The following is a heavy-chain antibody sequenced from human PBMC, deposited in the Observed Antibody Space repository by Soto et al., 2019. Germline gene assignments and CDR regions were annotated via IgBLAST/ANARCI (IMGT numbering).Heavy chain of an antibody. CDR1: GDSFTGFW. J-gene: IGHJ4*02. CDR3: ARQHPLDSRVWYT. D-gene: IGHD6-19*01. CDR2: IYPRDSDT. V-gene: IGHV5-51*01. Sequence: HGESLKISCKVSGDSFTGFWIGWVRQMPGKGLEWLGSIYPRDSDTRYSPSFQGQVTISADKSLSAAYLQWHSLQASDTAIYYCARQHPLDSRVWYTWGQGILVTVSS.